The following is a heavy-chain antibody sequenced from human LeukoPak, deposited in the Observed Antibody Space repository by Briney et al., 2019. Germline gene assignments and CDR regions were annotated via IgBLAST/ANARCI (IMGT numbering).Heavy chain of an antibody. Sequence: GGSLRLSCAASGFTFSSYAMHWVRQAPGKGLEWVAVISYDGSNKYYADSVKGRLTISRDNSKITLYLQMNSLRAEETAVYYCARVPRGSYSFDYWGQGTLVTVSS. CDR1: GFTFSSYA. V-gene: IGHV3-30-3*01. CDR3: ARVPRGSYSFDY. J-gene: IGHJ4*02. D-gene: IGHD1-26*01. CDR2: ISYDGSNK.